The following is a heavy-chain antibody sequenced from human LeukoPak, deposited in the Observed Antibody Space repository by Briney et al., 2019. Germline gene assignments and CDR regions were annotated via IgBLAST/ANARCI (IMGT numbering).Heavy chain of an antibody. D-gene: IGHD1-20*01. CDR3: ARGYNWNYFDY. V-gene: IGHV1-2*02. CDR2: INPNSGGT. Sequence: ASVKVSCKASGYTFTAYYIHWVRQAPGQGLEWMGWINPNSGGTDYAQRFQGRVTMTGDTSISTAYMDLSRLRSDDTGVYYCARGYNWNYFDYWGQGTLVTVSS. CDR1: GYTFTAYY. J-gene: IGHJ4*02.